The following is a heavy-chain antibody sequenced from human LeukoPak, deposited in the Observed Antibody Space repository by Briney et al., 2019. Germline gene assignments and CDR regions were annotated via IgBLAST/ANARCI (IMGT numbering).Heavy chain of an antibody. CDR2: ISGSGGST. D-gene: IGHD2-15*01. CDR1: GFTFSSYA. Sequence: GGSLRLSCAASGFTFSSYAMSWVRQAPGKGLEWVSAISGSGGSTYYADSVKGRFTISRDNSKNTLYLQMNSLRAEDTAVYYCAKDGPDIVVVVAANPYNWFDPWGQGTLVTVSS. V-gene: IGHV3-23*01. J-gene: IGHJ5*02. CDR3: AKDGPDIVVVVAANPYNWFDP.